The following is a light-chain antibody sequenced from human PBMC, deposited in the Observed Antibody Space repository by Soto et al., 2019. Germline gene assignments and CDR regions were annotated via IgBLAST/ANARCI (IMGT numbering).Light chain of an antibody. J-gene: IGLJ2*01. CDR1: SSDVGGYNY. CDR2: EVS. V-gene: IGLV2-14*01. CDR3: SSFTSNSSVV. Sequence: HSVLTQPASVSGSPGQSITISCTGTSSDVGGYNYVSWYQHHPGKAPKLIIYEVSNRPSGVSNRFSASKSGNTASLTISGLQAEDEADYYCSSFTSNSSVVFGGGTKLTVL.